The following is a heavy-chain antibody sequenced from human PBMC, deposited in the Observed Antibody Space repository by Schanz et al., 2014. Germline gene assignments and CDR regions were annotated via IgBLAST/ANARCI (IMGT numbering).Heavy chain of an antibody. CDR2: MNESHSTI. J-gene: IGHJ3*02. Sequence: EVQLLESGGGLVEPGGSLRLSCAASGFSFSSYAMGWVRQARGKGLEWVSAMNESHSTIYYADSVKGRFTISRDNFKGALYLQMSSLRAEDTAVYYCAKGRFGELSAFDIWGQGTMVTVSS. V-gene: IGHV3-23*01. D-gene: IGHD3-10*01. CDR3: AKGRFGELSAFDI. CDR1: GFSFSSYA.